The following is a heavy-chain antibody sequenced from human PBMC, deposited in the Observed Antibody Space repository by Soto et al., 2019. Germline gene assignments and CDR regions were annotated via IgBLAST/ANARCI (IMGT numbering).Heavy chain of an antibody. V-gene: IGHV3-30-3*01. Sequence: ESGGGVVQPGRSLRLSCAASGFTFSSYAMHWVRQAPGKGLEWVAVISYDGSNKYYADSVKGRFTISRDNSKNTLYLQMNSLRAEDTAVYYCARVRKGGFDYWGQGTLVTVSS. CDR2: ISYDGSNK. CDR1: GFTFSSYA. CDR3: ARVRKGGFDY. J-gene: IGHJ4*02. D-gene: IGHD3-16*01.